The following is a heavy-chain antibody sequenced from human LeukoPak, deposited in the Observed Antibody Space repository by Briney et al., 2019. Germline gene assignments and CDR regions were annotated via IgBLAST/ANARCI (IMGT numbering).Heavy chain of an antibody. Sequence: GGSLRLSCAASGFTFSSYNMNWVRQAPGKGLEWVSSISSFSSYIYYADSVKGRFTISRDNAKNSLYLQMSSLRAEDTAVYYCARYCSGGDCYLANFDYWGQGTLVTVSS. CDR3: ARYCSGGDCYLANFDY. D-gene: IGHD2-15*01. J-gene: IGHJ4*02. V-gene: IGHV3-21*01. CDR1: GFTFSSYN. CDR2: ISSFSSYI.